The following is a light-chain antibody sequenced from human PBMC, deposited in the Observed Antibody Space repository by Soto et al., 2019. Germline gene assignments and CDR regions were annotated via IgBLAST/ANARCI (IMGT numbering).Light chain of an antibody. CDR3: HQYAHSPLT. CDR2: DVS. J-gene: IGKJ4*01. V-gene: IGKV3-20*01. Sequence: EIVLTQSPGTLSLSPGESATLSCRASESVDKNYLAWFQHKPGQAPRLLIYDVSNRATGIPDRFSASGSETDFTLTVSRLEPEDFAVYYCHQYAHSPLTFGGGTKVETK. CDR1: ESVDKNY.